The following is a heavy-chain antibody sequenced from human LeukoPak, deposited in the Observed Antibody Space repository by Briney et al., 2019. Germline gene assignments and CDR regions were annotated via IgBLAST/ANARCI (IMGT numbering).Heavy chain of an antibody. V-gene: IGHV3-21*01. Sequence: PGGSLRLSCAASGFTFSSYCMNWVRQAPGKGLEWVSSISSSSSYIYYADSVKGRFTISRDNAKNSLYLQMNSRRAEDTAVYYCARAYSSSTDYWGQGTLVTVSS. J-gene: IGHJ4*02. CDR3: ARAYSSSTDY. CDR2: ISSSSSYI. D-gene: IGHD6-6*01. CDR1: GFTFSSYC.